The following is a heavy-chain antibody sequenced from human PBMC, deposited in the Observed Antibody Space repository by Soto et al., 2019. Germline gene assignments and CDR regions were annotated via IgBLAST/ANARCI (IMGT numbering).Heavy chain of an antibody. Sequence: SETLSLTCTVSGGSISSSSYYWGWIRQPPGKGLEWIGSIYYSGSTYCNPSLKSRVTISVDTSKNQFSLKLSSVTAADTAVYYCARWGSDCSSTSCSLRRFDYWGQGTLVTVSS. D-gene: IGHD2-2*01. CDR3: ARWGSDCSSTSCSLRRFDY. V-gene: IGHV4-39*01. CDR1: GGSISSSSYY. J-gene: IGHJ4*02. CDR2: IYYSGST.